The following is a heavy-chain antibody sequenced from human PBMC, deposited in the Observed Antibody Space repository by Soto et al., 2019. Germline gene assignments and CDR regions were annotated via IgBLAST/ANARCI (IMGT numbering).Heavy chain of an antibody. Sequence: PSQTLSLTCAISGDRVSSNSAAWNWIRQSPSRGLEWLGRTYYRSKLYNDYAVSVKSRITINPDTSKNQFSLQLNSVTPEDTAVYYCARYRKGRGQWPPNDYYYYYGMDVWGQGTTVTVSS. CDR3: ARYRKGRGQWPPNDYYYYYGMDV. D-gene: IGHD6-19*01. CDR1: GDRVSSNSAA. J-gene: IGHJ6*02. V-gene: IGHV6-1*01. CDR2: TYYRSKLYN.